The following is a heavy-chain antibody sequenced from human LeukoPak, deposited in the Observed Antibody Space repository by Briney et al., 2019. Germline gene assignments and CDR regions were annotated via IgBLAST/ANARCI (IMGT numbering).Heavy chain of an antibody. J-gene: IGHJ5*02. Sequence: SQTLSLTCTVSGGSISSGGYYWSWIRQHPGKGLEWIGYIYYSGTTYYNPSLKSRVTISIGTSENQFSLKLSSVTAADTAVYYCARGRDEQQLVKGGIDPWGQGTLVTVSS. CDR2: IYYSGTT. V-gene: IGHV4-31*03. CDR1: GGSISSGGYY. CDR3: ARGRDEQQLVKGGIDP. D-gene: IGHD6-13*01.